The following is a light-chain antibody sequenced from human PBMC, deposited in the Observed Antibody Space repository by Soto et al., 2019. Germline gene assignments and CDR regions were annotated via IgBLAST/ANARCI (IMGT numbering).Light chain of an antibody. CDR3: QQYNTYSPERT. CDR1: QSISSW. J-gene: IGKJ1*01. CDR2: DAS. V-gene: IGKV1-5*01. Sequence: DIQMTQSPSTLSASVGDRVTITCRASQSISSWLAWYQQKPGKAPKLLIYDASSLESGVPSRFSGSGSGTEFTLTISSLLPDDFATHYCQQYNTYSPERTFGLGTKVDIK.